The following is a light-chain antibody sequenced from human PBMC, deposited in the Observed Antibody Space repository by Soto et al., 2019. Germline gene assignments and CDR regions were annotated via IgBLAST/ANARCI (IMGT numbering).Light chain of an antibody. J-gene: IGKJ2*01. Sequence: EIVLTQSPGTLSLSPGERATLSCRASQSVSTSYLAWYQQKPGQAPRLLIYGASSRATGIPDRFSGSGSGNDFTLTISQPGPEDFAMYLCQQFGSPPSFGQGTKLEIK. CDR3: QQFGSPPS. CDR1: QSVSTSY. CDR2: GAS. V-gene: IGKV3-20*01.